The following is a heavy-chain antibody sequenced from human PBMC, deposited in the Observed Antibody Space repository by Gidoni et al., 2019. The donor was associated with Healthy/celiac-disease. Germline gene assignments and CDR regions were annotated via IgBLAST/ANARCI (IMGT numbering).Heavy chain of an antibody. CDR3: ARDTTSGGVDY. Sequence: EVQLVASGGGLVKPGVSLRLSCAASGFTFSSYSMNCVRQAPGKGLEWVSSISSSSSYIYYADSVKGRFTISRDNAKNSLYLQMNSLRAEDTAVYYCARDTTSGGVDYWGQGTLVTVSS. CDR1: GFTFSSYS. V-gene: IGHV3-21*01. CDR2: ISSSSSYI. D-gene: IGHD2-2*01. J-gene: IGHJ4*02.